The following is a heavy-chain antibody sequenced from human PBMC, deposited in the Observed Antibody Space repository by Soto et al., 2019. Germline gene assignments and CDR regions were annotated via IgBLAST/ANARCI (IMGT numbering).Heavy chain of an antibody. V-gene: IGHV4-59*08. CDR1: GGSISSYY. CDR3: ASRSRGGYDYVFDY. Sequence: TSETLSLTCTVSGGSISSYYWSWIRQPPGKGLEWIGYIYYSGSTNYNPSLKSRVTISVDTSKNQFSLKLSSVTAADTAVYYCASRSRGGYDYVFDYWGQGTLVTVSS. J-gene: IGHJ4*02. CDR2: IYYSGST. D-gene: IGHD5-12*01.